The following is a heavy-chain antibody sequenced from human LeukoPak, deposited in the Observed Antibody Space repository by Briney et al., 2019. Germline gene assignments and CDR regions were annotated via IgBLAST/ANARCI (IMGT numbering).Heavy chain of an antibody. CDR3: AKDKNYDILTGYFESPNWYFDL. D-gene: IGHD3-9*01. CDR2: IYTSGST. V-gene: IGHV4-4*07. CDR1: GGSISSYY. J-gene: IGHJ2*01. Sequence: PSETLSLTCTVSGGSISSYYWSWIRQPAGKGLEWIGRIYTSGSTNYNPSLKSRVTMSVDTSKNQFSLKLSSVTAADTAVYYCAKDKNYDILTGYFESPNWYFDLWGRGTLVTVPS.